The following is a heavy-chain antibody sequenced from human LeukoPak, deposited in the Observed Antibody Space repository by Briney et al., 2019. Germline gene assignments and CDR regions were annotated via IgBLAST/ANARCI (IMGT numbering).Heavy chain of an antibody. V-gene: IGHV4-61*02. CDR3: AKDMVRGYYFDC. CDR1: GGSISSGSYY. J-gene: IGHJ4*02. D-gene: IGHD3-10*01. CDR2: IYTSGST. Sequence: PSETLSLTCTVSGGSISSGSYYWSWIRQPAGKGLEWIGRIYTSGSTNYNPSLKSRVTISVDTSKNQFSLKLSSVTAADTAVYFCAKDMVRGYYFDCWGQGTLITVSS.